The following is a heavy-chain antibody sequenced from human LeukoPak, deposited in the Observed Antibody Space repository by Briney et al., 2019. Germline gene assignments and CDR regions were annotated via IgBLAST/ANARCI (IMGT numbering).Heavy chain of an antibody. D-gene: IGHD3-10*01. CDR3: ARDHSGNSGRWFDP. J-gene: IGHJ5*02. CDR1: GYTFTSYA. Sequence: ASVKVSCKASGYTFTSYAVNWVRQAPGQGLEWMGWINPNSGGTNYAQKFQGRVTMTRDTSISTAYMELSRLRSDDTAVYYCARDHSGNSGRWFDPWGQGTLVTVSS. CDR2: INPNSGGT. V-gene: IGHV1-2*02.